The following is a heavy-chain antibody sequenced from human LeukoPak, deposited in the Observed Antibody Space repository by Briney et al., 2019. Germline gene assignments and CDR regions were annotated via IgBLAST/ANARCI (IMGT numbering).Heavy chain of an antibody. D-gene: IGHD6-13*01. CDR1: GFTFSSYA. CDR3: AKRLIGSSTWHTFDY. V-gene: IGHV3-23*01. Sequence: GGSLRLSCAASGFTFSSYAMSWVRQAPGRGLEWVSTITAGGGSTYCADSVKGRFTISRDNSKNTLYLQVNSLRAEDTAVYYCAKRLIGSSTWHTFDYWGQGTLVTVSS. J-gene: IGHJ4*02. CDR2: ITAGGGST.